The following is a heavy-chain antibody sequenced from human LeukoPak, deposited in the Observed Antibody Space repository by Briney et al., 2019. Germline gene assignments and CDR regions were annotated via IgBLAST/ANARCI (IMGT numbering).Heavy chain of an antibody. CDR2: IYTSGST. CDR3: SSGGVVPAAPGEYYYYYMDV. D-gene: IGHD2-2*01. V-gene: IGHV4-4*07. Sequence: PSETLSLTYTVSGGSISSYYWSWIRQPAGKGLEWIGRIYTSGSTNYNPSLQSRVTMSVDTSNNHFSLKLSSLTAADTALYYFSSGGVVPAAPGEYYYYYMDVWGKGTTVTVSS. CDR1: GGSISSYY. J-gene: IGHJ6*03.